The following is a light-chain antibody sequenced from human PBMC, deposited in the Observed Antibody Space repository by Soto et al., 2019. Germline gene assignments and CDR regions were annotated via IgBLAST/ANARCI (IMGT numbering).Light chain of an antibody. J-gene: IGKJ1*01. CDR1: QILSSW. CDR2: KAS. V-gene: IGKV1-5*03. Sequence: DIQMTPSPSPLSASVGDRVTITCRASQILSSWLAWHQQKPGKAPKLLISKASSLQSGVPSRFSGSGSGTEFTLTISSLQPDDFATYYCQQYNSYRAFGQGTKVEIK. CDR3: QQYNSYRA.